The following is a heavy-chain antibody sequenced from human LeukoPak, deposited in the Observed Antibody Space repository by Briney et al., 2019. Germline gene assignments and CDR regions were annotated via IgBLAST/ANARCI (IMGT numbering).Heavy chain of an antibody. V-gene: IGHV4-4*08. CDR2: IYTSGST. D-gene: IGHD4-17*01. J-gene: IGHJ4*02. Sequence: SETLSLTCAVYGGSFSGYYWSWIRQPPGKGLEWIGRIYTSGSTNYNPSLKSRVTISVDTSKNQFSLKLSSVTAADTAVYYCARTTVGFFDYWGQGTLVTVSS. CDR1: GGSFSGYY. CDR3: ARTTVGFFDY.